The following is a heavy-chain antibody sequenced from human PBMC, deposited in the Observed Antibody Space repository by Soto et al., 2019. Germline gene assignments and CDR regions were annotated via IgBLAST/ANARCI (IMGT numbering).Heavy chain of an antibody. CDR1: GGSISSGGYY. D-gene: IGHD5-18*01. CDR3: AREGDVDTAMVDY. J-gene: IGHJ4*02. CDR2: IYYSGST. Sequence: SETLSLTCTVSGGSISSGGYYWSWIRQHPGKGLEWIGYIYYSGSTYYNPSLKSRVTISVDTSKNQFSLKLSSVTAADTAVYYCAREGDVDTAMVDYWGQGTLVTVSS. V-gene: IGHV4-31*03.